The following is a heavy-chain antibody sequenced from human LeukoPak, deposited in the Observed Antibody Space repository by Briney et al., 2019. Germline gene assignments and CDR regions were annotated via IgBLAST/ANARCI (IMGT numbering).Heavy chain of an antibody. CDR1: GGSISSGGYS. D-gene: IGHD2-2*02. V-gene: IGHV4-30-2*01. Sequence: PSETLSLTCAVSGGSISSGGYSWSWIRQPPGKGLEWIGYICHSGSTYYNPSLKSRVTISVDRSKNQFSLKLSSVTAADTAVYYCARGIPSYGMDVWGQGTTVTVSS. J-gene: IGHJ6*02. CDR2: ICHSGST. CDR3: ARGIPSYGMDV.